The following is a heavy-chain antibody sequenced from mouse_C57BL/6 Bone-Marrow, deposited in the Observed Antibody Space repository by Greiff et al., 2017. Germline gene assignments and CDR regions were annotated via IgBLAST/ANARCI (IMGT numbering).Heavy chain of an antibody. CDR1: GFTFSNYW. Sequence: EVKLVESGGGLVQPGGSMKLSCVASGFTFSNYWMNWVRQSPEKGLEWVAQIRLKSDNYATHYAESVKGRFTISRDDSKSSVYLQMNNLRAEDTGIYYCTGLPLGRRFDYWGQGTTLTVSS. D-gene: IGHD4-1*01. V-gene: IGHV6-3*01. J-gene: IGHJ2*01. CDR2: IRLKSDNYAT. CDR3: TGLPLGRRFDY.